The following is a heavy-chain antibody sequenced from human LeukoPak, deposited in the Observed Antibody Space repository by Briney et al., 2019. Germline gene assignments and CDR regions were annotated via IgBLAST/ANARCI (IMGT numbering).Heavy chain of an antibody. D-gene: IGHD4-17*01. CDR2: ISGSGGST. J-gene: IGHJ6*04. CDR1: GFTFSSYA. Sequence: GGSLRLSCAASGFTFSSYAMSWVRQAPGKGLEWVSAISGSGGSTYYADSVKGRFTISRDNSKNTLYLQMDSLRAEDTAVYYCAKLLYGDYADGMDVWGKGTTVTVSS. V-gene: IGHV3-23*01. CDR3: AKLLYGDYADGMDV.